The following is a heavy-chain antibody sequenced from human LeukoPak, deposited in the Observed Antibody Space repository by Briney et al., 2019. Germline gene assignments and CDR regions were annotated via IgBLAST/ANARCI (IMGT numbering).Heavy chain of an antibody. CDR2: IYHTGST. D-gene: IGHD5-18*01. Sequence: SQTLSLTCTVSGGSISSGGYYWTWIRQPPGKGLEWIGYIYHTGSTNYNPSLKSRVTISVDTSKTQFSLKLSSVTAADTAVYYCARDRGYSYGQHYCYALDVWGQGTTVTVSS. CDR1: GGSISSGGYY. J-gene: IGHJ6*02. V-gene: IGHV4-61*08. CDR3: ARDRGYSYGQHYCYALDV.